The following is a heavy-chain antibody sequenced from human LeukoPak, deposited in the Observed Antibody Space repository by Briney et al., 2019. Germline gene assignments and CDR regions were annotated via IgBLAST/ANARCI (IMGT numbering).Heavy chain of an antibody. D-gene: IGHD2-15*01. J-gene: IGHJ6*03. CDR2: INHSGST. V-gene: IGHV4-34*01. CDR3: AREAQYCSGGSCLGYYYMDV. CDR1: GGFFSGYY. Sequence: SETLSLTCAVYGGFFSGYYWSWIRQPPGKGLEWIGEINHSGSTNYNPSLKSRVTISVDTSKNQFSLKLSSVTAADTAVYYCAREAQYCSGGSCLGYYYMDVWGKGTTVTVSS.